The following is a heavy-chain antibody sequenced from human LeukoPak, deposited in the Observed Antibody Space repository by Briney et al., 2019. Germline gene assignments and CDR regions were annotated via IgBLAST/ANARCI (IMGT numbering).Heavy chain of an antibody. CDR3: ARLPGLGSYFDY. CDR1: GYTFTGYY. J-gene: IGHJ4*02. D-gene: IGHD3/OR15-3a*01. Sequence: ASVKVSCKASGYTFTGYYMHWVRQAPGQGLEWMGWINPNSGGTNYARKFQGRVTMTRDTSISTAYMELSRLRSDDTAVYYCARLPGLGSYFDYWGQGTLVTVSS. CDR2: INPNSGGT. V-gene: IGHV1-2*02.